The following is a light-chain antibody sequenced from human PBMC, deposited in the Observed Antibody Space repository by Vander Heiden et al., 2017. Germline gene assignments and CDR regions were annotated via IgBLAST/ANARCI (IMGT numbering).Light chain of an antibody. CDR2: GAS. CDR1: QSVSSN. CDR3: QQYNNWPPRYT. Sequence: EIVMTQSPATLSVSPGERATLSCRASQSVSSNLAWYQQKPGQAPRLLIYGASTRATGIPARFSGSGSGTEFTLTISSLQSEDFAVYCCQQYNNWPPRYTFGQGTKLEIK. V-gene: IGKV3-15*01. J-gene: IGKJ2*01.